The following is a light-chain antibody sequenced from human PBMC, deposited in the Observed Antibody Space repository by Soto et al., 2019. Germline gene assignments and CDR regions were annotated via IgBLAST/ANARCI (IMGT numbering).Light chain of an antibody. CDR2: DVG. Sequence: QSALTQPASVSGSPGQSITIACTGTSSDIGGYNFVSWYQQHPGKAPKLLIYDVGNRPSGVSNRFSGSKSGNTASLNISGLQDEDEAHYYCNSYRTVSTYVFGTGTKVTVL. J-gene: IGLJ1*01. CDR1: SSDIGGYNF. V-gene: IGLV2-14*01. CDR3: NSYRTVSTYV.